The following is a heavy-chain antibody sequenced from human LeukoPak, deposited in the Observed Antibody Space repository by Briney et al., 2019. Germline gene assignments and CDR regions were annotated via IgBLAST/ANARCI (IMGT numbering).Heavy chain of an antibody. CDR1: GGSFSGYY. V-gene: IGHV4-34*01. J-gene: IGHJ4*02. Sequence: SETLSLTCAVYGGSFSGYYWSWIRQPPGKGLEWIGEINHSGSTNYNPSLKSRVTISVDKSKNQFSLKLSSVTAADTAVYYCATFDSGYDLDYWGQGTLVTVSS. D-gene: IGHD5-12*01. CDR2: INHSGST. CDR3: ATFDSGYDLDY.